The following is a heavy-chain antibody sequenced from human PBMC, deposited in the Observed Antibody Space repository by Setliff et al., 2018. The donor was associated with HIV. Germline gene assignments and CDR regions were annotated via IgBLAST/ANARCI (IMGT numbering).Heavy chain of an antibody. CDR3: VREVRAAYKGPLWFGQSDPRPDTFDI. CDR1: GYTFTAYY. Sequence: GASVKVSCRASGYTFTAYYIHWVRQAPGQGLEWMGWINPYSGGTNYAQNFQGWVTMTRDTSITTADMELSRLTSDDTALYFCVREVRAAYKGPLWFGQSDPRPDTFDIWGQGTMVTVSS. V-gene: IGHV1-2*04. D-gene: IGHD3-10*01. J-gene: IGHJ3*02. CDR2: INPYSGGT.